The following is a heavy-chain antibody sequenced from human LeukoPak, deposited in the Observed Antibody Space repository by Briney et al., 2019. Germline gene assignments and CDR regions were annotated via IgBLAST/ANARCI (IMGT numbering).Heavy chain of an antibody. D-gene: IGHD6-13*01. Sequence: GGSLRLSCAASGFTFSSYWMHWVRQAPGKGLVWVSRIKTDGSDTSYADSVKGRFTISRDNAKNTLYLQMNSLRAEDTAVYYCAREGIAAAGIDYWGQGTLVTVSS. J-gene: IGHJ4*02. CDR3: AREGIAAAGIDY. CDR2: IKTDGSDT. V-gene: IGHV3-74*01. CDR1: GFTFSSYW.